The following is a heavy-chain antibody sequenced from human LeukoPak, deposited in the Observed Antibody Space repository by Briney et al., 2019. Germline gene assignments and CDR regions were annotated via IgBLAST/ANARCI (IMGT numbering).Heavy chain of an antibody. CDR1: GFTLRSYT. J-gene: IGHJ6*02. CDR2: IYYSGST. CDR3: ARMGNYHDSSGYRYYYYAMDV. V-gene: IGHV4-59*12. D-gene: IGHD3-22*01. Sequence: GSLRLSCAASGFTLRSYTMNWVRQAPGKGLEWIGIIYYSGSTHYSPSLESRVTIPVDTSKNQFSLRLSSVTAADTAVYYCARMGNYHDSSGYRYYYYAMDVWGQGTTVTVSS.